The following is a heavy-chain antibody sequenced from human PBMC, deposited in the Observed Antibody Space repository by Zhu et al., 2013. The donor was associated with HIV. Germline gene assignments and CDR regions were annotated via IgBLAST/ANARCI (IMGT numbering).Heavy chain of an antibody. CDR2: LNPNTGGT. CDR1: GYNFNNYF. Sequence: QLLQSGAEVKRPGASVTVSCTASGYNFNNYFINWVRQAPGQGLEWMGWLNPNTGGTNFAQKFQGRVTITRNTSISTAYMELSSLRSEDTAVYYCARGGYCSSSSCYPNWFDPWGQGSLVTVSS. D-gene: IGHD2-2*01. J-gene: IGHJ5*02. CDR3: ARGGYCSSSSCYPNWFDP. V-gene: IGHV1-8*03.